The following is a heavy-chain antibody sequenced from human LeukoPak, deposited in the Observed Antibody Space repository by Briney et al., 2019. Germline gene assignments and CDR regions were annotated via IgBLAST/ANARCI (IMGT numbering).Heavy chain of an antibody. CDR3: AKDHPVTNWFDP. V-gene: IGHV3-21*01. Sequence: NPGGSLRLSCAASGFTFSSYSMNWVRQAPGKGLEWVSSISSSSSYIYYADSVKGRFTISRDNSKNTLYLQMNSLRAEDTAVYYCAKDHPVTNWFDPWGQGTLVTVSS. CDR2: ISSSSSYI. D-gene: IGHD3-16*01. CDR1: GFTFSSYS. J-gene: IGHJ5*02.